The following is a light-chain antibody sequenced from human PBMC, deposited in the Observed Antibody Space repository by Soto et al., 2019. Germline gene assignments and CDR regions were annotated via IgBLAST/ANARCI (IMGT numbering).Light chain of an antibody. CDR3: LLSYSDARE. J-gene: IGLJ2*01. Sequence: QTVVTQEPSLTVSPGGTVTLTCGSSTGAVTSAHFPYWFQQKPGQAPRTLIYDTTNKHSWTPARFSGSLLGGKAALTLSGAQPEDEAEYYCLLSYSDAREFGGGTKVTVL. CDR2: DTT. CDR1: TGAVTSAHF. V-gene: IGLV7-46*01.